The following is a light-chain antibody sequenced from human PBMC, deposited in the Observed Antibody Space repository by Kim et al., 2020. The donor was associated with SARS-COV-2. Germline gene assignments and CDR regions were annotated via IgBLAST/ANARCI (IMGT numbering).Light chain of an antibody. Sequence: LSPGESATLCCRTDVSVRSHVACYQQIPGQAPSLLIYDASNRATGIPARFSGSGSGTDFTLTISSLEHEDFEVYYCQQRDNWHLTFGGGTKVDIK. CDR1: VSVRSH. J-gene: IGKJ4*01. CDR2: DAS. CDR3: QQRDNWHLT. V-gene: IGKV3-11*01.